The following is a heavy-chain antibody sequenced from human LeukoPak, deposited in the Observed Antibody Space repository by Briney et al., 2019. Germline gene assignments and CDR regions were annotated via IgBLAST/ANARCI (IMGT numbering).Heavy chain of an antibody. CDR1: GFTFSSYS. V-gene: IGHV3-48*01. J-gene: IGHJ4*02. D-gene: IGHD6-13*01. Sequence: GGSLRLSCAASGFTFSSYSMNWVRQAPGKGLEWVSYISSSSSTIYYADSVKGRFTISRDNAKNSLYLQMNSLRAEDTAVYYCAKEFAAAGTLYFDYWGQGTLVTVSS. CDR2: ISSSSSTI. CDR3: AKEFAAAGTLYFDY.